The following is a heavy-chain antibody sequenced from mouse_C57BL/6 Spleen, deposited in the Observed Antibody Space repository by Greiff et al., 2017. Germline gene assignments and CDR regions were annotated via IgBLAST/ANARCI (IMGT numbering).Heavy chain of an antibody. Sequence: EVQLQQSGPELVKPGASVKISCKASGYTFTDYYMNWVKQSHGKSLEWIGDINPNNGGTSYNQKFKCKATLTVDQSSSTAYMELRSLTSEDSSVYYCAGNSYYSNSWFAYWGQGTLVTVSA. CDR3: AGNSYYSNSWFAY. D-gene: IGHD2-5*01. V-gene: IGHV1-26*01. CDR1: GYTFTDYY. CDR2: INPNNGGT. J-gene: IGHJ3*01.